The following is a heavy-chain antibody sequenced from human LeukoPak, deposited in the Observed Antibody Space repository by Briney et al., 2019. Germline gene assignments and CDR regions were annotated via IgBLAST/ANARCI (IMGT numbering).Heavy chain of an antibody. V-gene: IGHV4-39*01. CDR1: GGSISSSSYY. J-gene: IGHJ3*02. D-gene: IGHD3-3*01. CDR3: ARTLYDFWSGFPRSHAFDI. CDR2: IYYSGST. Sequence: SETLSLTCTVSGGSISSSSYYWGWIRQPPGKGLEWIGSIYYSGSTYYNPSLKSRVTISVDTSKNQFSLKLSSVTATDTAVYYCARTLYDFWSGFPRSHAFDIWGQGTMVTVSS.